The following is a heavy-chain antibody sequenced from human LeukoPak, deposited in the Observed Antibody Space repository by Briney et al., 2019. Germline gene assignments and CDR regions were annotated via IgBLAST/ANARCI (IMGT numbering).Heavy chain of an antibody. CDR1: GFIFSDYS. Sequence: PGGSLRLSCAASGFIFSDYSMGWVRQAPGKGLEWVSSITTSRDQYHADSVKGRFTVSRDNAESSVYLQMNSLRADDTAVYYCVRDSYCPSDLCYDYWGQGILVTVS. V-gene: IGHV3-21*06. D-gene: IGHD2-8*01. CDR3: VRDSYCPSDLCYDY. J-gene: IGHJ4*02. CDR2: ITTSRDQ.